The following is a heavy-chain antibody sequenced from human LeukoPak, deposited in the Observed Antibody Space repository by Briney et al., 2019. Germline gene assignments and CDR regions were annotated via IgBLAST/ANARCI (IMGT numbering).Heavy chain of an antibody. D-gene: IGHD1-26*01. J-gene: IGHJ4*02. CDR1: GFTFSSYW. Sequence: GGSLRLSCAASGFTFSSYWMSWVRQAPGKGLEWVANIKQDGSEEYYVDSVKGRFTISRDNAKNSLYLQMNSLRAEDTAVYYCASLVGSRIVGATYFDYWGQGTLVTVSS. CDR3: ASLVGSRIVGATYFDY. V-gene: IGHV3-7*01. CDR2: IKQDGSEE.